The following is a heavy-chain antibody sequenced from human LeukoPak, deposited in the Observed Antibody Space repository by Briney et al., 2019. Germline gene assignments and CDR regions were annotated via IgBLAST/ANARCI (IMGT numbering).Heavy chain of an antibody. V-gene: IGHV3-9*01. Sequence: GRSLRLSCAASGFTFDDYAMHWVRQAPGKGLEWVSGISWNSGSIGYADSVKGRFTISRDNAKNSLYLQMNSLRAEDTALYYCAKVDGRYYYYYGMDVWGQGTTVTVSS. CDR3: AKVDGRYYYYYGMDV. D-gene: IGHD3-9*01. J-gene: IGHJ6*02. CDR2: ISWNSGSI. CDR1: GFTFDDYA.